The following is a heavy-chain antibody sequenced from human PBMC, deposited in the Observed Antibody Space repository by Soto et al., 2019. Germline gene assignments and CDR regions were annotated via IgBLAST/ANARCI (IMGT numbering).Heavy chain of an antibody. Sequence: QVQLVESGGGVVQPGRSLRLSCAASGFTFSNYGMHWVRQAPGKGLEWVAVISYDGSNKYYADSVKGRFTISRDNSKNTPXLQMNSLRAEDTAVYYCATNPGGYSGYENYYGMDVWGQGTTVTVSS. D-gene: IGHD5-12*01. V-gene: IGHV3-30*03. J-gene: IGHJ6*02. CDR1: GFTFSNYG. CDR3: ATNPGGYSGYENYYGMDV. CDR2: ISYDGSNK.